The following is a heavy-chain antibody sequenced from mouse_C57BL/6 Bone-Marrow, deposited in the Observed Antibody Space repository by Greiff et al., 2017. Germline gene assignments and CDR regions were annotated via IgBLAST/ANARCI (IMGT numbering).Heavy chain of an antibody. CDR2: IHPNSGST. D-gene: IGHD1-1*01. J-gene: IGHJ3*01. CDR1: GYNFTSYW. Sequence: QVHVKQPGAELVKPGASVKLSCKASGYNFTSYWMHWVKQRPGQGLEWIGMIHPNSGSTNYNEKFKSKATLTVDKSSSTAYMQLSSLTSEDSAVYYCARDDYYGSSYFAYWGQGTLVTVSA. CDR3: ARDDYYGSSYFAY. V-gene: IGHV1-64*01.